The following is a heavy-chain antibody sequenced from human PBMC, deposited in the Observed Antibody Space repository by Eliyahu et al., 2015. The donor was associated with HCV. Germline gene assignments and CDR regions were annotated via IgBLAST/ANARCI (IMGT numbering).Heavy chain of an antibody. V-gene: IGHV4-38-2*02. Sequence: QVQLQESGPGLVKPSETLSLTCTVSGYXISSGNYWGWIRQPPGKGLEWXGSIFHNGDTYYNPSLKSRVTMSVDTSKNQVSLKLPSVTAADAAVYYCVRDLYGMLPYNWFDPWGPGTLVTVSS. CDR3: VRDLYGMLPYNWFDP. J-gene: IGHJ5*02. CDR2: IFHNGDT. D-gene: IGHD2-8*01. CDR1: GYXISSGNY.